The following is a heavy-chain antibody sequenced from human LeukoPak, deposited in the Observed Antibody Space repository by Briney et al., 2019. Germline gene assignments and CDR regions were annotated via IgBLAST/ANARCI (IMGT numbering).Heavy chain of an antibody. CDR3: AREENYYGSGSEFNWFDP. D-gene: IGHD3-10*01. Sequence: GASVKVSCKASGYTFTSYGISWVRQAPGQGLEWMGWISAYNGNTNYAQKLQGGVTMTTDTSTSTAYMELRSLRSDDTAVYYCAREENYYGSGSEFNWFDPWGQGTLVTVSS. CDR1: GYTFTSYG. J-gene: IGHJ5*02. V-gene: IGHV1-18*01. CDR2: ISAYNGNT.